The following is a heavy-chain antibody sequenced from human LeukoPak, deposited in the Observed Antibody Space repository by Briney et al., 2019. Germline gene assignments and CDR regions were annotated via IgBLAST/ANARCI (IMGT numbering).Heavy chain of an antibody. CDR3: ATYYEGTGYRFDY. Sequence: PSGTLSLTCTVSGGSISSNRWWSWVRQPPGKGLEWIGEIYHSGRTNYNASLKSRVTISVDKSNNQVSLKLSSMTAADTAVYYCATYYEGTGYRFDYWGQGTLVTVSS. CDR1: GGSISSNRW. V-gene: IGHV4-4*02. D-gene: IGHD3-22*01. J-gene: IGHJ4*02. CDR2: IYHSGRT.